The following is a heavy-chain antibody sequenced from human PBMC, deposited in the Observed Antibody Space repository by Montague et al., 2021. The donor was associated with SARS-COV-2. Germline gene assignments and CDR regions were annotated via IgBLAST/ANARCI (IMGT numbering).Heavy chain of an antibody. V-gene: IGHV4-39*01. CDR1: GVVELRRRSD. CDR3: ARQRRGGLVSTPRFFDY. J-gene: IGHJ4*02. D-gene: IGHD6-19*01. CDR2: LEKNKST. Sequence: SETLSLTCNVSGVVELRRRSDEHTSELPSRSELVCRLLLEKNKSTYYNPSLKSRVTLSVDTSKNQFSLKLSSVTAADTAAYYCARQRRGGLVSTPRFFDYWGQGTLGNVSS.